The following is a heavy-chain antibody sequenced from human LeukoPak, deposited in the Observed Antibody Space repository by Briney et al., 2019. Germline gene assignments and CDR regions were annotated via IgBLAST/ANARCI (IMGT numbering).Heavy chain of an antibody. CDR3: ARDRHGYFDY. D-gene: IGHD6-13*01. J-gene: IGHJ4*02. CDR2: ISHNGETK. V-gene: IGHV3-11*01. CDR1: GFTFSDHY. Sequence: GGSLRLSCAASGFTFSDHYMIWLRQAPGKGLEAISYISHNGETKYYADSVRGRLSISRDNAKSSLYLQMNSLRVEDTAVYYCARDRHGYFDYWGQGTLVTVSS.